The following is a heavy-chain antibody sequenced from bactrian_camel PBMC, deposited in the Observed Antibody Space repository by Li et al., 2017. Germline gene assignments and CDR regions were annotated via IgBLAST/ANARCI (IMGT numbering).Heavy chain of an antibody. J-gene: IGHJ4*01. V-gene: IGHV3S55*01. CDR3: RKPWVVVTTTLESITT. CDR1: GLPYSTNC. D-gene: IGHD2*01. Sequence: QVQLVESGGGSAQAGGSLILSCRASGLPYSTNCMGWFRQAPGKEREGVANIGSDGSTSYADSVKGRFTISRDNAKNPHYLQMNNLKSEDTACITVRKPWVVVTTTLESITTGARGPRSPSP. CDR2: IGSDGST.